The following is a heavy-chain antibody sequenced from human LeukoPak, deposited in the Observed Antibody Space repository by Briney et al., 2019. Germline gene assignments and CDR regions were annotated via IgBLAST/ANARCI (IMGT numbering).Heavy chain of an antibody. CDR1: GFSFSSYA. CDR2: ICGSSSST. D-gene: IGHD2-15*01. CDR3: AKGSGGSCHSATDY. J-gene: IGHJ4*02. Sequence: PGGSLRLSCAASGFSFSSYAMNWVRQAPGKGLEWVSVICGSSSSTYYVDSVKGRFTISRDNSKNTLYLQMNILRAEDTAIYYCAKGSGGSCHSATDYWGQGTLVTVSS. V-gene: IGHV3-23*01.